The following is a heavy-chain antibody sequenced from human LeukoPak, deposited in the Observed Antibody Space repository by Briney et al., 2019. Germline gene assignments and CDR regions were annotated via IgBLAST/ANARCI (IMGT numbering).Heavy chain of an antibody. D-gene: IGHD1-26*01. CDR2: INDNGGQR. J-gene: IGHJ4*01. V-gene: IGHV3-23*01. Sequence: PGGSLRLSCAAAGFAFKNYAMTWVRQAPGKGLQWVSNINDNGGQRHYADSVKGRFTISRDNSKNTLFLQMDSLRAEDTAAYYCAKTQWKVGATDYFDYWGHGILVTVS. CDR1: GFAFKNYA. CDR3: AKTQWKVGATDYFDY.